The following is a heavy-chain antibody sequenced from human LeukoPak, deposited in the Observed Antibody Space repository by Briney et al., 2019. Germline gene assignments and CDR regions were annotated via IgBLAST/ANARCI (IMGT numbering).Heavy chain of an antibody. D-gene: IGHD6-19*01. CDR1: KFTFGAYS. J-gene: IGHJ2*01. Sequence: GGSLRLSCAASKFTFGAYSMNWVRQAPGKGLEWVSSISHSGTPTYYADSVRGRFTISRDNSKNTLYLQMNSLRAEDTAVYYCAKSSGWCLEYFDLWGRGTLVTVSS. CDR3: AKSSGWCLEYFDL. V-gene: IGHV3-23*01. CDR2: ISHSGTPT.